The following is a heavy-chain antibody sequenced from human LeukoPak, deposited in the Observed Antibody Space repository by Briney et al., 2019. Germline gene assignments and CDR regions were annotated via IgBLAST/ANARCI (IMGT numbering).Heavy chain of an antibody. CDR1: GLTFSSYA. CDR3: AEDGIRDFDWLSRRGGPDY. V-gene: IGHV3-23*01. Sequence: PGGSRRLSCAASGLTFSSYAMSWVRQAPGKGLQWVSAISGSGGSTYYADSVKGRFTISRDNSKNTLYLQMNSLRAKDTAFFFQAEDGIRDFDWLSRRGGPDYWGQGTLVTVSS. D-gene: IGHD3-9*01. CDR2: ISGSGGST. J-gene: IGHJ4*02.